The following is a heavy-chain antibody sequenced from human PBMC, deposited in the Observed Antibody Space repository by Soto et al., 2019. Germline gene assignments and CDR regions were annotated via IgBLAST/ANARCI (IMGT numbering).Heavy chain of an antibody. D-gene: IGHD6-13*01. V-gene: IGHV3-21*01. CDR2: ISSSSYI. J-gene: IGHJ6*02. CDR3: ARSYSSSRFMDV. Sequence: XGSLILSCAASGFTFSSYRMNWVRQAPGKGLEWVSSISSSSYIYYADSVKGRFAISRDNAKNSLYLQMNSLRAEDTAVYYCARSYSSSRFMDVWGQGSTVTVSS. CDR1: GFTFSSYR.